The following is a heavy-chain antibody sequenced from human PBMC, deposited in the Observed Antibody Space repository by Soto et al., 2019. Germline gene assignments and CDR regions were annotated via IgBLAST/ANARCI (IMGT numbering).Heavy chain of an antibody. V-gene: IGHV3-48*02. Sequence: GGSLRLSCAASGFTFSSYSMNWVRQAPGKGLEWVSYISSSSSTIYYADSVKGRFTISRDNAKNSLYLQMNSLRDEDTAVYYCARDPYQLLWGEYYFDYWGQGTLVTVSS. CDR1: GFTFSSYS. CDR3: ARDPYQLLWGEYYFDY. D-gene: IGHD2-2*01. J-gene: IGHJ4*02. CDR2: ISSSSSTI.